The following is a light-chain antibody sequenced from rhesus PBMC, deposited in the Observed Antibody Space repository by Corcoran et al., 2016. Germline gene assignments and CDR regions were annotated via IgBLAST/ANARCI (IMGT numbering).Light chain of an antibody. CDR1: SSEIGGYND. Sequence: QSALTQPPSVSKSLGQAVTISXTGTSSEIGGYNDVSWYQQHPGTAPRLLIYDVSKRPSGVSDRFSCSKSGNPASLTLSGLQAEDEADYYCCSYRSVRTYIFGAGTRLTVL. V-gene: IGLV2S9*01. J-gene: IGLJ1*01. CDR2: DVS. CDR3: CSYRSVRTYI.